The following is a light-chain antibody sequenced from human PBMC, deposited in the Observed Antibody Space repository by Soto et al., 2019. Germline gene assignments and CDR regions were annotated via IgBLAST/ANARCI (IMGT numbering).Light chain of an antibody. CDR3: SSYTTSTTLVV. Sequence: QSALTQPASMSGSPGQSITISCTGTSSDVGGYNYVSWYQQHPGKAPKLMIYEVRHRPSGVSDRFSGSKSGNTASLTISGLQAEDEADYYCSSYTTSTTLVVFGGGTKLTVL. V-gene: IGLV2-14*01. CDR2: EVR. CDR1: SSDVGGYNY. J-gene: IGLJ3*02.